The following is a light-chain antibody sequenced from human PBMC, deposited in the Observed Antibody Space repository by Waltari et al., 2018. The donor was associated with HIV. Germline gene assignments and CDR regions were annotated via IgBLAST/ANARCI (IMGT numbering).Light chain of an antibody. V-gene: IGLV1-40*01. CDR3: QSYDSSLSGSGV. J-gene: IGLJ3*02. Sequence: QSVLTQPPSVSGAPGQRVTISCTGSTSNIGAGYDVHWYQQLPGTAPKLLIYGNNNRPSGVPDRFSGSKSGTSASLAITGLQAEDEADYYCQSYDSSLSGSGVFGGGTKLTVV. CDR1: TSNIGAGYD. CDR2: GNN.